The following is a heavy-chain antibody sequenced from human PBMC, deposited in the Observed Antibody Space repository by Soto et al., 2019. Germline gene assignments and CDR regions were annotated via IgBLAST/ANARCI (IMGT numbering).Heavy chain of an antibody. CDR2: VNPSGGHT. D-gene: IGHD2-21*02. CDR3: ARGGHVVVVTAALDY. CDR1: GDTFTDYY. J-gene: IGHJ4*02. Sequence: QVQLMQSGAEVKKPGASVKVSCKASGDTFTDYYIHWVRQAPGQGLEWMGTVNPSGGHTTYAQHFPGRGKMTSDTATTTLYMTLTSLTSAATAIYYCARGGHVVVVTAALDYWGQGPLVTVSS. V-gene: IGHV1-46*01.